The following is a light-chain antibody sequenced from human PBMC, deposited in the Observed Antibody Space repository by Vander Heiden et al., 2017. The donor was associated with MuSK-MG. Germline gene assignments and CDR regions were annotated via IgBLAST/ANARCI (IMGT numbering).Light chain of an antibody. CDR2: DAS. CDR3: QEDYSYLFT. Sequence: DIQMTQSPSTLSASVGDRVTITCRASQSISSWLAWYQQKPGKAPKLLIYDASSLESGVPSRFSGSGPGTEFTLTMRSLHPDDFATYYCQEDYSYLFTFGPGTKVDIK. J-gene: IGKJ3*01. CDR1: QSISSW. V-gene: IGKV1-5*01.